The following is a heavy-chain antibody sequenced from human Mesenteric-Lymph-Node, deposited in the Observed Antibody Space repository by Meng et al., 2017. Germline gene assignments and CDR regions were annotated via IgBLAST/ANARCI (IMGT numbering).Heavy chain of an antibody. Sequence: GGSLRLSCAASGFTFSSYAMHWVRQAPGKGLEWVAVISYDGSNKYYADSVKGRFTISRDNSKNSLYLQMNSLRAEDTALYYCAKATDYWGQGTLVTVSS. D-gene: IGHD4-17*01. J-gene: IGHJ4*02. CDR1: GFTFSSYA. CDR3: AKATDY. CDR2: ISYDGSNK. V-gene: IGHV3-30*01.